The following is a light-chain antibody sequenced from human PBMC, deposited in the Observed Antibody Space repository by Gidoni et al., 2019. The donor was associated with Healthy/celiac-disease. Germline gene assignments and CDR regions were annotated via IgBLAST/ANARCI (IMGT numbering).Light chain of an antibody. V-gene: IGLV1-44*01. CDR2: SNN. Sequence: QSVLTQPPSASGTPGQRVTISCSGSSSNIGSNTVNWYQQPPGTATKLLIYSNNQRPSGVPGRFSGSKSGTSASLAISGLQSEDEADYYCAAWDDSLNGHWVFGGGTKLTVL. J-gene: IGLJ3*02. CDR1: SSNIGSNT. CDR3: AAWDDSLNGHWV.